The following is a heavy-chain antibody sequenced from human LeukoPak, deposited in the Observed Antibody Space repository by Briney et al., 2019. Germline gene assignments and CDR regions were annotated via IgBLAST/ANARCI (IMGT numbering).Heavy chain of an antibody. V-gene: IGHV4-39*01. J-gene: IGHJ4*02. CDR1: GGSISSSSYY. CDR3: ARQRYYDFSGHY. CDR2: IYYSGST. Sequence: SETLSLTCTVSGGSISSSSYYWGWIRQPPGKGLEWIGSIYYSGSTYYNPSLKSRVTISVDTSKNQFSLKLSSVTAADTAVYYCARQRYYDFSGHYWGQGTLVTVSS. D-gene: IGHD3-3*01.